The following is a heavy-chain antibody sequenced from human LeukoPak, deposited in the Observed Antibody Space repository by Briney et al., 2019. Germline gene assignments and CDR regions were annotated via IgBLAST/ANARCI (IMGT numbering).Heavy chain of an antibody. CDR3: ATYFDSSYGY. V-gene: IGHV3-64*01. CDR2: ISTDGRGT. D-gene: IGHD3-22*01. CDR1: GFTFSDYA. Sequence: GGSLRLSCAASGFTFSDYAMHWVRQAPGKGLEYVSAISTDGRGTYYANSVKGRFTISRDNSKNTLYLQMGSLRVVDMAVYYCATYFDSSYGYWGQGTLVTVSS. J-gene: IGHJ4*02.